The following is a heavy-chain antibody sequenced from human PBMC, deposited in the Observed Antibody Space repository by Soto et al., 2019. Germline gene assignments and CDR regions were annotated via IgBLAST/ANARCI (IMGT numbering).Heavy chain of an antibody. J-gene: IGHJ6*02. V-gene: IGHV1-69*02. D-gene: IGHD6-13*01. CDR1: GGTFSSYT. CDR3: ARYPAYASSSWYYYYYGMDV. CDR2: IIPILGIA. Sequence: QVQLVQSGAEVKKPGSSVKVSCKASGGTFSSYTISWVRQAPGQGLEWMGRIIPILGIANYAQKFQGRVTITADESTSTAYMELSSLRSEDTAVYYCARYPAYASSSWYYYYYGMDVWGQGTTVTVSS.